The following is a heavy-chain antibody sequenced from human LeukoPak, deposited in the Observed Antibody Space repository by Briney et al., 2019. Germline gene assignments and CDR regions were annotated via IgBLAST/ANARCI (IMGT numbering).Heavy chain of an antibody. CDR3: ARRGSGLNWFDP. Sequence: SETLSLTCTVSGGSISSSSYYWGWIRQPPGKGLEWIGSIYYSGSTYYNPSLKSRVTISVDTSKNQFSLKLLSVTAADTAVYYCARRGSGLNWFDPWGQGTLVTVSS. CDR1: GGSISSSSYY. CDR2: IYYSGST. V-gene: IGHV4-39*07. J-gene: IGHJ5*02. D-gene: IGHD6-19*01.